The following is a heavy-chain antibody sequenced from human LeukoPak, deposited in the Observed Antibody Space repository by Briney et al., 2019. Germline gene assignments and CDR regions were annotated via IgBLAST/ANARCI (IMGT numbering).Heavy chain of an antibody. CDR2: IYSGGST. V-gene: IGHV3-66*01. Sequence: GGSLRLSCAASGFTVSSIYMSWVRQAPGKGLEWVSVIYSGGSTYYADSVKGRFTISRDNSKNTLYLQMNSLRAEDTAVYYCARTPPVFYYYDSSGFDYWGQGTLVTVSS. D-gene: IGHD3-22*01. CDR3: ARTPPVFYYYDSSGFDY. J-gene: IGHJ4*02. CDR1: GFTVSSIY.